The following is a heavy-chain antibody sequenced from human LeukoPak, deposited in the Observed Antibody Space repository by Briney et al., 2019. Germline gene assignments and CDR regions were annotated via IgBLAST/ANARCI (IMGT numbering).Heavy chain of an antibody. V-gene: IGHV3-30-3*01. Sequence: GGSLRLSCVASAFIFSNYPMHWVRQAPGKGLEWVAMISYGGNKQYHADSVKGRFTISRDNSKNILYLQMSSLRAEDTAVYYCAKGGSVGVGTSYYFDYWGQGTLVTVSS. J-gene: IGHJ4*02. CDR3: AKGGSVGVGTSYYFDY. CDR2: ISYGGNKQ. D-gene: IGHD1-26*01. CDR1: AFIFSNYP.